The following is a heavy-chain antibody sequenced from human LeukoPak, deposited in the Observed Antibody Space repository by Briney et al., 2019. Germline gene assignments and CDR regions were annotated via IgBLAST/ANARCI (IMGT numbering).Heavy chain of an antibody. D-gene: IGHD1-26*01. CDR2: INPSGGST. V-gene: IGHV1-46*01. CDR1: GYTFTSYY. Sequence: ASVKVSCKASGYTFTSYYMHWVRQAPGQGLEWMGIINPSGGSTSYAQKFQGRVTMTRDTSTGTVYMELSSLRSEDTAVYYCARDRGSGSYYRRFWFDPWGQGTQVTVSS. J-gene: IGHJ5*02. CDR3: ARDRGSGSYYRRFWFDP.